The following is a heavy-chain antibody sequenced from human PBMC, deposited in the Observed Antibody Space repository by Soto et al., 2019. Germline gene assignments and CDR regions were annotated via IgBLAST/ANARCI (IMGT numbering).Heavy chain of an antibody. CDR2: ISTYNGDT. D-gene: IGHD2-8*01. Sequence: QVQLVQSGAEVKKPGASVRVSCKASGYSFTTYGVTWVRQAPGQGLEWMGWISTYNGDTRVAQQHKGRVTLTTDTSTNAAHMDLRSLRSDDTAIYYCARTEGRSTRGHYWGQGTLVTVSS. CDR1: GYSFTTYG. CDR3: ARTEGRSTRGHY. V-gene: IGHV1-18*01. J-gene: IGHJ4*02.